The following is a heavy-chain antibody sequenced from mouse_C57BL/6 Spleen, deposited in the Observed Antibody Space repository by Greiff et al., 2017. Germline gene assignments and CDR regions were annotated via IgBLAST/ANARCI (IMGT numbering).Heavy chain of an antibody. D-gene: IGHD1-2*01. Sequence: EVHLVESGPGLVKPSQSLSLTCSVTGYSITSGYYWNWIRQFPGNKLEWMGYISYDGSNNYNPSLKNRISITRDTSKNQFFLKLNSVTTEDTATYYCAREDTARDFDVWGTGTTVTVSS. CDR2: ISYDGSN. CDR1: GYSITSGYY. J-gene: IGHJ1*03. CDR3: AREDTARDFDV. V-gene: IGHV3-6*01.